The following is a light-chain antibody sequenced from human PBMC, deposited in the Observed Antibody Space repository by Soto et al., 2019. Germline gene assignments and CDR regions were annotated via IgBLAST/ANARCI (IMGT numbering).Light chain of an antibody. CDR3: SSRTTAITWV. J-gene: IGLJ3*02. Sequence: QSALTQPASVSGSPGQSITISCAGSNSDIGAYNYVSWFQQHPGEVPKLLIYEVTNRPSGISNRFSGSKSGNTASLTISGLQAEDEADYYCSSRTTAITWVFGGGTKLTVL. CDR1: NSDIGAYNY. V-gene: IGLV2-14*01. CDR2: EVT.